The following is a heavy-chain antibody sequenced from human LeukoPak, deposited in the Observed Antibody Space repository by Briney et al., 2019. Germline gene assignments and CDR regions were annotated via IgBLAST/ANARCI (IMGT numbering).Heavy chain of an antibody. CDR3: AKDATGFSDFDY. Sequence: GGSLRLSCAASGFTFSSYAMNWVRQAPGKGLEWVSAISGSGFRTSYADSVKGRFTISRDNSKNTLYLDMNSLRAEDTAVYYCAKDATGFSDFDYWGQGTLVTVSS. D-gene: IGHD3-9*01. V-gene: IGHV3-23*01. CDR1: GFTFSSYA. CDR2: ISGSGFRT. J-gene: IGHJ4*02.